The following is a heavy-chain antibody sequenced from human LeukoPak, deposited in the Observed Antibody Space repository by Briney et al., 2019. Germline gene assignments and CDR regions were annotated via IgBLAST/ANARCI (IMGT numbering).Heavy chain of an antibody. V-gene: IGHV3-20*04. D-gene: IGHD1-7*01. Sequence: PGGSLRLSCAASGFTFDDYGMSWVRHAPGKGLEWVSGINWNGGSTGYADFVKGRFTISRDNAKNSLYLQMKSLRDEDTALYYCARAGLYNWNYEGTAYFDYWGQGTLVTVSS. J-gene: IGHJ4*02. CDR3: ARAGLYNWNYEGTAYFDY. CDR1: GFTFDDYG. CDR2: INWNGGST.